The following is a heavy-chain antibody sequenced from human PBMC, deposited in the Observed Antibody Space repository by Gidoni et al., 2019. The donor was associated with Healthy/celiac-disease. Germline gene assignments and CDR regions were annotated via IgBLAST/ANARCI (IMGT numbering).Heavy chain of an antibody. CDR1: GFTFSSYR. CDR3: ARDGGLDYYDSSGYYYGY. CDR2: ISSSSSYI. D-gene: IGHD3-22*01. V-gene: IGHV3-21*01. Sequence: EVQLVESGGGLVKPGGSLGLSCAASGFTFSSYRRNWVRQAPGKGLEWVSSISSSSSYIYYADSVKGRFTISRDNAKNSLYLQMNSLRAEDTAVYYCARDGGLDYYDSSGYYYGYWGQGTLVTVSS. J-gene: IGHJ4*02.